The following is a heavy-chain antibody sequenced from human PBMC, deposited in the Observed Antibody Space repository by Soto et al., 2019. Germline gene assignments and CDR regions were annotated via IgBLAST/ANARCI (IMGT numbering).Heavy chain of an antibody. CDR3: ARVSSIAGLYYGMDV. D-gene: IGHD6-6*01. V-gene: IGHV4-31*03. CDR1: GGSISSGGYY. CDR2: NYYSGIT. Sequence: QVQLQESGPGLVKPSQTLSLTCTVSGGSISSGGYYWTWIRQHPGKGLEWIGYNYYSGITYYNPSLKSRVTISLDTPKNQFSLKLSSVTAADTAVYYCARVSSIAGLYYGMDVWGQGTTVTVSS. J-gene: IGHJ6*02.